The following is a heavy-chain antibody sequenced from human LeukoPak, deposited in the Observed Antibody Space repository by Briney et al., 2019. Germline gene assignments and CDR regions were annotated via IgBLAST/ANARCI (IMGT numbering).Heavy chain of an antibody. CDR3: ARVYKSSWYLNWFDP. CDR2: IYHSGST. D-gene: IGHD6-13*01. J-gene: IGHJ5*02. Sequence: SETLSLTCTVSGYSISSGYYWGWIRPPPGKGLEWIGNIYHSGSTDYNPSLKSRVSISVDTSKNQFSLKLSSVTAADTAVYYCARVYKSSWYLNWFDPWGQGTLVTVPS. CDR1: GYSISSGYY. V-gene: IGHV4-38-2*02.